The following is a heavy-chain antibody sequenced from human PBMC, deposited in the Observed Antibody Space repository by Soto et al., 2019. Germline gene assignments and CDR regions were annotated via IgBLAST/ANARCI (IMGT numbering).Heavy chain of an antibody. CDR1: GYTFTSHD. V-gene: IGHV1-8*01. D-gene: IGHD4-17*01. Sequence: QVQLVQSGAEVKKSGASVKVSCKASGYTFTSHDINWVRQATGQGLKWVGWMNPNRGNTGYAQKCRGRVTMTRNTSISTAYRELSSLRSEATAVYYWARWDYGDYARFDYWGQGTLVTVSS. CDR3: ARWDYGDYARFDY. J-gene: IGHJ4*02. CDR2: MNPNRGNT.